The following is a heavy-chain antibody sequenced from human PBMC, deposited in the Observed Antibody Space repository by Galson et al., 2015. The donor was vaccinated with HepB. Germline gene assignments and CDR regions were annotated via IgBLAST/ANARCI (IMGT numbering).Heavy chain of an antibody. V-gene: IGHV3-13*04. D-gene: IGHD3-10*01. CDR1: GFTFSSYD. J-gene: IGHJ4*02. CDR3: ARGRFGENYFDY. Sequence: SLRLSCAASGFTFSSYDMHWVRQATGKGLEWVSAIGTAGDTYYPGSVKGRFTISRENAKNSLYLQMNSLRAGDTAVYYCARGRFGENYFDYWGQGTLVTVSS. CDR2: IGTAGDT.